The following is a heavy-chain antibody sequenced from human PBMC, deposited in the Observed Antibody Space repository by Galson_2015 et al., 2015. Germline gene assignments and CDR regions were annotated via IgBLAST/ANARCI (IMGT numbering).Heavy chain of an antibody. CDR2: IKSKTDGGTT. D-gene: IGHD3-3*01. CDR3: STDGVSILGVVARFEY. Sequence: SLRLSCAASGFTFSNVWLRWVRQAPGKGLEWVGRIKSKTDGGTTDYAAPVKGRFTISRDDSKNTLYLQMDSLKTEDTAVYYCSTDGVSILGVVARFEYWGQGTLVTVSS. V-gene: IGHV3-15*01. J-gene: IGHJ4*02. CDR1: GFTFSNVW.